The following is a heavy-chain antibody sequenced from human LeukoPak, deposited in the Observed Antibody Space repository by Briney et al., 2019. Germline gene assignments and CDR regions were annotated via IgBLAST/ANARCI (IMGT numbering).Heavy chain of an antibody. CDR2: IYYTGTT. CDR1: GGSINHYY. V-gene: IGHV4-59*01. CDR3: ARYNTMNRGFSAVDF. D-gene: IGHD3-10*01. J-gene: IGHJ4*02. Sequence: SETLSLTCIVSGGSINHYYGTWIRQPPGRELEWIGFIYYTGTTNYNPSLKSRVTISVDPAKNQVSQKARSVTASDPAVYYCARYNTMNRGFSAVDFWGQGTPVTVSS.